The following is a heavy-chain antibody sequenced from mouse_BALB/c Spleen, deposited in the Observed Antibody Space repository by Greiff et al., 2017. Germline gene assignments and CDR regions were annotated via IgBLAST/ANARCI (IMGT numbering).Heavy chain of an antibody. CDR2: ISSGGSYT. V-gene: IGHV5-6*02. Sequence: DVMLVESGGDLVKPGGSLKLSCAASGFTFSSYGMSWVRQTPDKRLEWVATISSGGSYTYYPDSVKGRFTISRDNAKNTLYLQMSSLKSEDTAMYYCARQDYGNPGGFAYWGQGTLVTVSA. CDR1: GFTFSSYG. D-gene: IGHD2-1*01. CDR3: ARQDYGNPGGFAY. J-gene: IGHJ3*01.